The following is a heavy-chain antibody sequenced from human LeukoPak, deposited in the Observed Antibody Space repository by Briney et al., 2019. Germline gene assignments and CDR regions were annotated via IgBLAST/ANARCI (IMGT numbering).Heavy chain of an antibody. V-gene: IGHV4-39*07. J-gene: IGHJ3*02. CDR3: ARELYYDFWRDSDAFDI. CDR2: IYYSGTT. Sequence: PSETLPLTCTVSGGSIRSSSYYWGWIRQPPGKGLEWIGSIYYSGTTYYNPSLKSRVTISVDTSKNQFSLKLSSVTAADTAVYYCARELYYDFWRDSDAFDIWGQGTMVTVSS. D-gene: IGHD3-3*01. CDR1: GGSIRSSSYY.